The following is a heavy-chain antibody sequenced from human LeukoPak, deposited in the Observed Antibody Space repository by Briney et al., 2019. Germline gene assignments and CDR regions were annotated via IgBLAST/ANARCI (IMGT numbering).Heavy chain of an antibody. CDR2: IYYSGST. CDR1: GGSISSYY. J-gene: IGHJ4*02. CDR3: ARYSSSWYRESYFDY. V-gene: IGHV4-59*08. D-gene: IGHD6-13*01. Sequence: SETLSLTCTVSGGSISSYYWSWIRQPPGKGLEWIGYIYYSGSTNYNPSIKSRVTISVDTSKNQFSLKLSSVTAADTAVYYCARYSSSWYRESYFDYWGQGTLVTVSS.